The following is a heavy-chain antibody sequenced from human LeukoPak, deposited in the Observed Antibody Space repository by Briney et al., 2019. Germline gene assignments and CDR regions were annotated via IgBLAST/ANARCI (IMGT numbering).Heavy chain of an antibody. Sequence: SVKVSCKASGGTFSSYAISWVRQAPGQGLEWMGRIIPILGIANYAQKFQGRVTITADKSTGTAYMELSSLRSEDTAVYYCATRYVVVITGAFDIWGQGTMVTVSS. CDR2: IIPILGIA. CDR3: ATRYVVVITGAFDI. V-gene: IGHV1-69*04. J-gene: IGHJ3*02. D-gene: IGHD3-22*01. CDR1: GGTFSSYA.